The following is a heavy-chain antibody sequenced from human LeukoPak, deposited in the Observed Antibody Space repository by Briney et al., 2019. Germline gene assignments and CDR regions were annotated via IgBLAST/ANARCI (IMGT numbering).Heavy chain of an antibody. Sequence: SVKVSCNVSGGTFSSYAISWVRQAPGQGLEWMGGLIPIFGTANYAQKFQGRVTITADESTSTAYMELSSLRSEDTAVYYCAESITIFGVVLDSWFDPWGQGTLVTVSS. V-gene: IGHV1-69*13. J-gene: IGHJ5*02. D-gene: IGHD3-3*01. CDR2: LIPIFGTA. CDR1: GGTFSSYA. CDR3: AESITIFGVVLDSWFDP.